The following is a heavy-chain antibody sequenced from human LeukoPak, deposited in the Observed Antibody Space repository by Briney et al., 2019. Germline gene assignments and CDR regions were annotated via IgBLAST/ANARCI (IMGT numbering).Heavy chain of an antibody. CDR2: IKQEGSEK. J-gene: IGHJ5*02. Sequence: GGSLRLSCAASGFTFSSYWMHWVRQAPGKGLEWVANIKQEGSEKYYVDSVKGRFTISRDNAKNLLYLQMNSLRAEDAAVYYCAREGSYRNWFDPWGQGTLVTVSS. CDR1: GFTFSSYW. CDR3: AREGSYRNWFDP. D-gene: IGHD1-26*01. V-gene: IGHV3-7*05.